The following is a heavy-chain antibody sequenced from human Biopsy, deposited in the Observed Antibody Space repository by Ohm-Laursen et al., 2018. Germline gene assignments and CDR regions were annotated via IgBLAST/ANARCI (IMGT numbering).Heavy chain of an antibody. J-gene: IGHJ4*02. V-gene: IGHV1-46*01. CDR3: AKNYDPLYYDTSGLFDY. CDR1: GYTFTEYY. D-gene: IGHD3-22*01. CDR2: INPRSGNT. Sequence: ASVKVSCKAPGYTFTEYYINWVRQAPGQGLEWMGIINPRSGNTGYSQKFQVRVTMTTDTSTSTVYMELSSLSSEDTAVYYCAKNYDPLYYDTSGLFDYWGQGTLVTVSS.